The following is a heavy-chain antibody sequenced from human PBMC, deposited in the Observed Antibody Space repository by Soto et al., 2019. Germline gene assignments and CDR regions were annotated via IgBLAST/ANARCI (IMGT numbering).Heavy chain of an antibody. Sequence: FLRVSCAASGLTFSSSAMNWVRQAPGKGLEWVSIISDSGGRTHYADSVKGRFTISRDNSKNTLYLQMSSLRAEDTALYYCAKSLNINWKNWFDPWGQGTLVTVS. CDR2: ISDSGGRT. J-gene: IGHJ5*02. D-gene: IGHD1-1*01. V-gene: IGHV3-23*01. CDR3: AKSLNINWKNWFDP. CDR1: GLTFSSSA.